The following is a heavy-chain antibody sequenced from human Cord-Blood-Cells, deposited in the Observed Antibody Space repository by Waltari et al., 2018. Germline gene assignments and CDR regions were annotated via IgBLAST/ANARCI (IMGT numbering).Heavy chain of an antibody. CDR3: ARIKDIVLMVYDY. D-gene: IGHD2-8*01. J-gene: IGHJ4*02. V-gene: IGHV4-61*09. CDR1: GGSISSGSYY. CDR2: IYTSGST. Sequence: QVQLQESGPGLVKPSQTLSLTCTVSGGSISSGSYYCSWIRQPAGKGLEWIGYIYTSGSTNYNPSLKSRVTISVDTSKNQFSLKLSSVTAADTAVYYCARIKDIVLMVYDYWGQGTLVTVSS.